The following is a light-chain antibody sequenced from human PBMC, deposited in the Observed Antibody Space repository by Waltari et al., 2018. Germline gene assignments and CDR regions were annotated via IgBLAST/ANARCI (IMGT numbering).Light chain of an antibody. V-gene: IGLV2-8*01. CDR3: SSYAGSNRVI. CDR1: SSDVGGLDY. Sequence: QSALTQPPSASGSPGQSVTIPCTGTSSDVGGLDYVSWYQPHPGKVPKLMIYENNKRPSGVPNRFSGSRSGNTASLTVSGLRPEDEADYYCSSYAGSNRVIFGGGTKLTVL. J-gene: IGLJ2*01. CDR2: ENN.